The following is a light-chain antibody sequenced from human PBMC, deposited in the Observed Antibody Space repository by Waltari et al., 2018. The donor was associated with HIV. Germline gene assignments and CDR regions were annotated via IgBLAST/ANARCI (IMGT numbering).Light chain of an antibody. CDR3: TSYTSNNTLM. CDR2: VVT. J-gene: IGLJ3*02. Sequence: QSALTQPASVSGSPGQSITISCTGTNSDLGGYNFVSWYQQHPGKAPKLMIYVVTNRPSGFANRFSCSKAGNRASLTISGLQAEDEADYYCTSYTSNNTLMFGGGTKVTVL. V-gene: IGLV2-14*01. CDR1: NSDLGGYNF.